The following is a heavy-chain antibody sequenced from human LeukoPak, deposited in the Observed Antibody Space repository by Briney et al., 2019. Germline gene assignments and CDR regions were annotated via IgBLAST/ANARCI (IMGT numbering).Heavy chain of an antibody. CDR2: IYYSGST. CDR3: ARDQLLWFGEDFYYYYGMDV. CDR1: GGSISSYY. V-gene: IGHV4-59*01. J-gene: IGHJ6*02. D-gene: IGHD3-10*01. Sequence: SETLSLTCTVSGGSISSYYWSWIRQPPGKGLEWIGYIYYSGSTNYNPSLKSRVTISVGTSKNQFSLKLSSVTAADTAVYYCARDQLLWFGEDFYYYYGMDVWGQGTTVTVSS.